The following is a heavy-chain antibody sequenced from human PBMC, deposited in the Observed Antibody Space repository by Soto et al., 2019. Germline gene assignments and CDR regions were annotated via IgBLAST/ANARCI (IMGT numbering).Heavy chain of an antibody. Sequence: QLQLQESGPGLVKPSETLSLTCSVSGGSISSSSQYWDWIRQPPGKGLEWIGSIFDSGSTYYNPSLKSRVTISVDTSKNEFSLKLSSVTAADTAVYYCARHRRYGDYPYYFYYMDVWGKGTTVTVSS. CDR1: GGSISSSSQY. CDR2: IFDSGST. V-gene: IGHV4-39*01. D-gene: IGHD4-17*01. CDR3: ARHRRYGDYPYYFYYMDV. J-gene: IGHJ6*03.